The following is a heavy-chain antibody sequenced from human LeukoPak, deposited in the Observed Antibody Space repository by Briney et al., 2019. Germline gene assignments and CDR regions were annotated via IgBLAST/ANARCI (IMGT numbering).Heavy chain of an antibody. V-gene: IGHV1-69*05. CDR3: ARDRYDTSGYYKD. Sequence: GASVKVSCKASGCTFSSYAISWVRQAPGQGLEWMGRIIPIFGTANYAQKFQGRVTITTDESTSTAYMELSSLRSEDTAVYYCARDRYDTSGYYKDWGQGTLVTVSS. CDR2: IIPIFGTA. D-gene: IGHD3-22*01. CDR1: GCTFSSYA. J-gene: IGHJ4*02.